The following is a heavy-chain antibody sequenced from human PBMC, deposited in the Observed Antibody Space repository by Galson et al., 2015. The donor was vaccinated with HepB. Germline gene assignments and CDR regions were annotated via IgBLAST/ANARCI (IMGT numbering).Heavy chain of an antibody. J-gene: IGHJ2*01. CDR3: AREGFDSSGYFYWYFDL. CDR1: GDSVSSNSAA. Sequence: CAISGDSVSSNSAAWNWIRQSPSRGLEWLGRTYYRSKWHNDYAVSVKSRITINPDTSKNQFSLQLNSVTPEDTAVYYCAREGFDSSGYFYWYFDLWGRGTLVTVSS. D-gene: IGHD3-22*01. V-gene: IGHV6-1*01. CDR2: TYYRSKWHN.